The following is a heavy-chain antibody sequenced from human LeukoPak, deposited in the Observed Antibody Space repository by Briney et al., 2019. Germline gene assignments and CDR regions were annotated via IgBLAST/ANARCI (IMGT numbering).Heavy chain of an antibody. V-gene: IGHV3-9*01. J-gene: IGHJ4*02. CDR3: VPTSTVTRIDY. CDR1: GFTFDDYA. D-gene: IGHD5-18*01. CDR2: ISWSSGSI. Sequence: GRSLRLSCAASGFTFDDYAMHWVRQAPGKGLEWVSGISWSSGSIGYADSVKGRFTISRDNAKNTLYLQMNSLRAEDTAVYYCVPTSTVTRIDYWGQGTLVTVSS.